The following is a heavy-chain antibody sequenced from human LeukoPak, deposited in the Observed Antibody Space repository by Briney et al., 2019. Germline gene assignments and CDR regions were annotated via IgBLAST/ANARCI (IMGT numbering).Heavy chain of an antibody. V-gene: IGHV1-69*13. CDR2: IIPIFGTA. Sequence: GASVKVSCKASGGTFSSYAISWVRQAPGQGLEWMGGIIPIFGTANYAQKFQGRVTITADESKSTAYMELSSLRSEDTAVYYCAREGAMATILFDYWGQGTLVTVSS. D-gene: IGHD5-24*01. CDR1: GGTFSSYA. CDR3: AREGAMATILFDY. J-gene: IGHJ4*02.